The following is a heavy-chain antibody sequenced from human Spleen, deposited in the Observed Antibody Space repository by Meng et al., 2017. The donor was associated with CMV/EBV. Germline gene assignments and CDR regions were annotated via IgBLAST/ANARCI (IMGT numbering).Heavy chain of an antibody. Sequence: ASVKVSCKASGYTFTGYYMHWVRQAPGQGLEWMGWINPNSGGTNYAQKFQGRVTMTRDTSISTAYMELSRLRSEDTAVYYCARATEQLVAYYYGMDVWGQGTTVTVSS. CDR2: INPNSGGT. V-gene: IGHV1-2*02. J-gene: IGHJ6*02. CDR3: ARATEQLVAYYYGMDV. D-gene: IGHD6-6*01. CDR1: GYTFTGYY.